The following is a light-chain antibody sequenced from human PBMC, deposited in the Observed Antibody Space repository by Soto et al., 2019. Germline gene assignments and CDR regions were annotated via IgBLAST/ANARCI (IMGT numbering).Light chain of an antibody. Sequence: DIQMTQSPSSLSASVGDSVTITCRASQSISNYLNWYQQKPGKAPKLLVYAASSLQSGVPSRFSGSGSGTDFTLTISSLQPEDFATYYCQQSYSTPFTFGPRTKVDIK. V-gene: IGKV1-39*01. J-gene: IGKJ3*01. CDR3: QQSYSTPFT. CDR2: AAS. CDR1: QSISNY.